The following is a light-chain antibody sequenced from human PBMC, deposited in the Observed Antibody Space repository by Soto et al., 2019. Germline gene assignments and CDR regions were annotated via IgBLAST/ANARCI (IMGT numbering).Light chain of an antibody. CDR1: QSISSY. CDR3: QQSYSTPFT. J-gene: IGKJ5*01. V-gene: IGKV1-39*01. Sequence: DIQMTQSPSSLSASVGGSVTITCRASQSISSYLNWYQQKPGKARKLLIYAASSLQSGVPSRFSGSGSGTDFTLTISSLQPEDFATYYCQQSYSTPFTFGQGTRLDIK. CDR2: AAS.